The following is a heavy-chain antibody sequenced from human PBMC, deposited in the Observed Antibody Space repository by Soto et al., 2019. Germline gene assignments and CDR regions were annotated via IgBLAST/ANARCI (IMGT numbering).Heavy chain of an antibody. CDR2: IYTSGST. J-gene: IGHJ4*02. CDR1: GGSISSYY. V-gene: IGHV4-4*07. Sequence: SETLSLTCTVSGGSISSYYWSWIRQPAGKGLEWIGRIYTSGSTNYNPSLKSRVTMSVDTSKNQFSLKLSSVTAADTAVYYCARLRDGYNHVNFDYWGPGTLVTVSS. D-gene: IGHD5-12*01. CDR3: ARLRDGYNHVNFDY.